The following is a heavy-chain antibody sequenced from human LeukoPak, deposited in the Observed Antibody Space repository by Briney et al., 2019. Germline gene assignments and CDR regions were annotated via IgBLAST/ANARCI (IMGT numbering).Heavy chain of an antibody. Sequence: GGSLRLSCAASGFSFSSYGMHWVRQAPGKGLEWVAVISNDGSITKYGDSVKGRFTISRDNSKNTLHLQMNSLRAEDTAVYYCAKREGWPNYFDYWGQGTLVTVSS. CDR3: AKREGWPNYFDY. D-gene: IGHD6-19*01. J-gene: IGHJ4*02. CDR2: ISNDGSIT. CDR1: GFSFSSYG. V-gene: IGHV3-30*18.